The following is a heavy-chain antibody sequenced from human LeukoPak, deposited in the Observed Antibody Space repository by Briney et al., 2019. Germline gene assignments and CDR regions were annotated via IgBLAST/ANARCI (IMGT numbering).Heavy chain of an antibody. CDR3: ARHYPRHWVVVAATVRGVSFDP. D-gene: IGHD2-15*01. Sequence: SETLSLTCTVSGGSISSSSYYWGWIRQPPGKGLEWIGSIYYSGSTYYNPSLKSRVTISVDTSKNQFSLKLSSVTAADTAVYYCARHYPRHWVVVAATVRGVSFDPWGQGTLVTVSS. CDR1: GGSISSSSYY. V-gene: IGHV4-39*01. J-gene: IGHJ5*02. CDR2: IYYSGST.